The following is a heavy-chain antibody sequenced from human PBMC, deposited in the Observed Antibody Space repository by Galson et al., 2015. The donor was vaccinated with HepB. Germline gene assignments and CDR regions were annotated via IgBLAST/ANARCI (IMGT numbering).Heavy chain of an antibody. CDR1: GFTFSSYW. V-gene: IGHV3-7*03. CDR2: IKQDGSEK. D-gene: IGHD3-3*01. J-gene: IGHJ4*02. Sequence: SLRLSCAASGFTFSSYWMSWVRQAPGKGLEWVASIKQDGSEKYYVDSVKGRFTISRDNAKNSLYLQMNSLRAEDTAVYYCARVRGVGDFWSGYSDYWGQGTLVTVSS. CDR3: ARVRGVGDFWSGYSDY.